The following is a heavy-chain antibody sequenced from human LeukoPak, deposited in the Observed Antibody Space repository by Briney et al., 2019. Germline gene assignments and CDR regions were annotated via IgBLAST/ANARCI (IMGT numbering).Heavy chain of an antibody. CDR1: GFTFSNYW. CDR2: IKQDGSEK. V-gene: IGHV3-7*01. CDR3: AREAYYDILTGLAP. Sequence: PGGSLRLSCAASGFTFSNYWMSWVRQAPGKGLEWVANIKQDGSEKYYVDSVKGRFTISRDNAKNSLYLQMNSLRAEDTAVYYCAREAYYDILTGLAPWGQGTLVTVSS. D-gene: IGHD3-9*01. J-gene: IGHJ5*02.